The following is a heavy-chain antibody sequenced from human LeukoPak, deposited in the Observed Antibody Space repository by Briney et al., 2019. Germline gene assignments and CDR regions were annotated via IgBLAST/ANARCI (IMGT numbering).Heavy chain of an antibody. CDR3: AKNNDYGGSYWYFDL. D-gene: IGHD4-23*01. Sequence: QPGGSLRLSCAASGFTFSTHGMHWVRQAPGKGLEWVAVISYDETNKYYEDSVKGRFTISRDSSKNTLYLQMSSLRDEDTAVYYCAKNNDYGGSYWYFDLWGRGTLVTVSS. CDR2: ISYDETNK. J-gene: IGHJ2*01. CDR1: GFTFSTHG. V-gene: IGHV3-30*19.